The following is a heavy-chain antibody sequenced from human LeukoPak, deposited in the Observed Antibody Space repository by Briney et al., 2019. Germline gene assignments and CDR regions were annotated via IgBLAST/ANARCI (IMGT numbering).Heavy chain of an antibody. CDR2: INPADSVT. CDR3: ARRYCSGGTCYYFDY. CDR1: GYSFSSHG. D-gene: IGHD2-15*01. J-gene: IGHJ4*02. V-gene: IGHV5-51*01. Sequence: GESLKISCEASGYSFSSHGIVWVRQMPGKGLEWMGIINPADSVTIYSPSFQGQVTISAYKSITTAYLQCTSLQASDTAMYYCARRYCSGGTCYYFDYWGQGALVTVSS.